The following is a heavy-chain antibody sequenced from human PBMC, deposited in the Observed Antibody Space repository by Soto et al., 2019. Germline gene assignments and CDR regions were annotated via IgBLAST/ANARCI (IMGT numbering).Heavy chain of an antibody. J-gene: IGHJ4*02. V-gene: IGHV4-30-4*01. CDR2: IYNSGST. D-gene: IGHD1-7*01. CDR3: ARVGVTGTTSQFDY. Sequence: SETLSLTCTVSGGSVSSGGYFWSWIRQPPGEGLEWIGHIYNSGSTYSNPSLRGRVTISVDTSKNQFSLKLSSVTAADTAVYYCARVGVTGTTSQFDYWGQGTLVTVSS. CDR1: GGSVSSGGYF.